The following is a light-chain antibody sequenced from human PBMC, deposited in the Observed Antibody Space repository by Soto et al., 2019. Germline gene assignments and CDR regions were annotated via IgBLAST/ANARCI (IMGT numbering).Light chain of an antibody. CDR3: YRNYSNSQTYT. CDR1: QSISSF. J-gene: IGKJ2*01. Sequence: DIQMTQSPSSLSASVGDRVTITCRASQSISSFLNWYQQKPGKAPKLLIYEASRLESGVPSRFSGSGSGTDFALTISVLQPQDDATYSCYRNYSNSQTYTFGQGTKVDIK. V-gene: IGKV1-39*01. CDR2: EAS.